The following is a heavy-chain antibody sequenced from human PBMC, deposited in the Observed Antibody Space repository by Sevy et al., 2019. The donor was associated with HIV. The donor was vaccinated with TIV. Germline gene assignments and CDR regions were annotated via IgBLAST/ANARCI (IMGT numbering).Heavy chain of an antibody. CDR3: ARDHGDWQLLNYFDY. Sequence: GESLKISCAASGFTFSNMHWVRQAPGKGLEWVAVISYDGSNKYYADSVKGRFTISRDNSKNTLYLQMNSLRTEDTAVYYCARDHGDWQLLNYFDYWGQGTLVTVSS. V-gene: IGHV3-30-3*01. J-gene: IGHJ4*02. D-gene: IGHD6-6*01. CDR1: GFTFSN. CDR2: ISYDGSNK.